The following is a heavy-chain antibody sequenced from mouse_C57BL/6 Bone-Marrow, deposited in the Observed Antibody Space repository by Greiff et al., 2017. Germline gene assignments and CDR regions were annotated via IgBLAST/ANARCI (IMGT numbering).Heavy chain of an antibody. V-gene: IGHV5-2*01. CDR3: ARGGLDYGSSYWYFDV. CDR1: EYEFPSHD. D-gene: IGHD1-1*01. Sequence: DVQLVESGGGLVQPGESLKLSCESNEYEFPSHDMSWVRTTPEKRLELVAAINSDGGSTYYPDTMERRFIISRDNTKKTLYLQMSSLRSEDTALYYCARGGLDYGSSYWYFDVWGTGTTVTVSS. J-gene: IGHJ1*03. CDR2: INSDGGST.